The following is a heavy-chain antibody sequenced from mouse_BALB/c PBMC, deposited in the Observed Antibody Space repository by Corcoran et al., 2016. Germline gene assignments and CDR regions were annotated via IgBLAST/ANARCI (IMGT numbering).Heavy chain of an antibody. D-gene: IGHD3-1*01. Sequence: LVKTGASVKISCKASGYSFTGYYMHWVKQSHGKSIEWSGYISCYNGATSYNQKFKGKATFTVDTSSSTAYMQFNSLTSEDSAVYYCARSARATYYFDYWGQGTTLTVSS. V-gene: IGHV1S34*01. CDR1: GYSFTGYY. CDR3: ARSARATYYFDY. CDR2: ISCYNGAT. J-gene: IGHJ2*01.